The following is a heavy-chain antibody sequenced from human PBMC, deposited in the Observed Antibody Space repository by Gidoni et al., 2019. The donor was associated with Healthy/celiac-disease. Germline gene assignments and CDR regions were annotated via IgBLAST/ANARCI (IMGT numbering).Heavy chain of an antibody. CDR3: ARDNTYYYDSSGYYYFDY. J-gene: IGHJ4*02. Sequence: QVQLVQSGAEVKKPGASVKVSCKASGYTFTSYGISWVRQAPGQGLEWMGWSSAYNGNTNYAQKLQGRVTMTTDTSTSTAYMELRSLRSDDTAVYYCARDNTYYYDSSGYYYFDYWGQGTLVTVSS. V-gene: IGHV1-18*01. D-gene: IGHD3-22*01. CDR2: SSAYNGNT. CDR1: GYTFTSYG.